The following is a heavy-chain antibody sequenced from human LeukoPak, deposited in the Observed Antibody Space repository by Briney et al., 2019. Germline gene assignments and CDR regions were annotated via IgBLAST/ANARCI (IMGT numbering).Heavy chain of an antibody. V-gene: IGHV3-33*08. CDR3: VRGSGGDGYGYWGDN. J-gene: IGHJ4*02. CDR2: IWYHGNEI. Sequence: GGSLRLSCAASGFTFSSYGMHWVRQAPGKGLEWVAVIWYHGNEIHYVDSVKGRFTISRDNFRNTLYLQMNNLRAEDSAVYYCVRGSGGDGYGYWGDNWGQGTLVTVSS. D-gene: IGHD5-12*01. CDR1: GFTFSSYG.